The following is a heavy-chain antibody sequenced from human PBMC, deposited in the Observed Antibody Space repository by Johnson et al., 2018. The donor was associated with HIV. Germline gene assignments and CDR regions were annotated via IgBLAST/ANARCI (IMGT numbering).Heavy chain of an antibody. CDR3: AKDSSFISGSSGGGFDI. CDR2: ISWNSGFI. V-gene: IGHV3-9*01. Sequence: QLVESGGGLVQPGRSLRLSCAASGFTFDDYAMHWVRQAPGKGLEWVSGISWNSGFIGYADSVKGRFPISSDNAKNSLYLQMNSLRAEDTALYYCAKDSSFISGSSGGGFDIWGQGTMVTVSS. CDR1: GFTFDDYA. D-gene: IGHD6-6*01. J-gene: IGHJ3*02.